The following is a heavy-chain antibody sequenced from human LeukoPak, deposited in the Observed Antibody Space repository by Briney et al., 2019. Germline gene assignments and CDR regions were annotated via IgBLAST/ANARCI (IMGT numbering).Heavy chain of an antibody. CDR1: GGTFSSYA. CDR3: AREGLGMHDFDY. J-gene: IGHJ4*02. V-gene: IGHV1-69*13. Sequence: SVKVSCKASGGTFSSYAISWVRQAPGQGLEWMGRIIPIFGTINYAQKFKGRVTITADESTSTAYMELSSLRSQDTAVYYCAREGLGMHDFDYWGQGTLVTVSS. CDR2: IIPIFGTI. D-gene: IGHD7-27*01.